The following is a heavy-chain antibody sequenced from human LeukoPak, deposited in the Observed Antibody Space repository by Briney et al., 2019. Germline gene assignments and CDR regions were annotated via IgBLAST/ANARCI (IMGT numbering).Heavy chain of an antibody. CDR1: GGSISSYY. V-gene: IGHV4-59*01. J-gene: IGHJ4*02. D-gene: IGHD3-10*01. Sequence: SETLSLTCTVSGGSISSYYWSWIRQPPGKGLEWIGYIYSSGSTNYNPSLKSRLTITVDASKNQFSLKLTSVTAADTAVYYCARAYYYGSGSYGLDYWGQGTLVTVSS. CDR3: ARAYYYGSGSYGLDY. CDR2: IYSSGST.